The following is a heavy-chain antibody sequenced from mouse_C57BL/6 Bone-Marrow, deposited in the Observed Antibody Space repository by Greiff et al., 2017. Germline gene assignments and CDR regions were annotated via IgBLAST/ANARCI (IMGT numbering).Heavy chain of an antibody. CDR3: AVGSSMITRGGDVDV. Sequence: QVQLQQSGAELVRPGSSVKLSCKASGYTFTSYWMHWVKQRPIQGLEWIGNIDPSDSETHYNQKFKDKATLTVDKSSSTAYMQLSSLTSEDSAVDYCAVGSSMITRGGDVDVWGTGTTVTVSS. V-gene: IGHV1-52*01. J-gene: IGHJ1*03. CDR2: IDPSDSET. CDR1: GYTFTSYW. D-gene: IGHD2-4*01.